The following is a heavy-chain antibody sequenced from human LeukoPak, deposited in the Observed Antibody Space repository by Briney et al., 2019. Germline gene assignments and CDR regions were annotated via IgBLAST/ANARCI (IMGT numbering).Heavy chain of an antibody. CDR1: GFTFSSYT. CDR3: AKKTSYCAGDCFPYYFDY. J-gene: IGHJ4*02. Sequence: GGSLRLSCAASGFTFSSYTMTWVRHAPGKGLEWVSGITGSSDSTYYADSVKGRFTISRDNSKNTLFLQMNSLRAEDTAVYYCAKKTSYCAGDCFPYYFDYWGQGTLVTVSS. V-gene: IGHV3-23*01. D-gene: IGHD2-21*02. CDR2: ITGSSDST.